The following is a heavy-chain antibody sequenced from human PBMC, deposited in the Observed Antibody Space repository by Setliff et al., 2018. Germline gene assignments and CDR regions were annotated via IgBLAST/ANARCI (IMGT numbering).Heavy chain of an antibody. CDR3: VRDAGWQYDDYAGVYFPH. J-gene: IGHJ1*01. D-gene: IGHD4-17*01. V-gene: IGHV1-18*01. Sequence: ASVKVSCKASGYTFTSYGVSWVRQAPGQGLEWMGWISTYTANTKYAQRFQGRVTMTTDTSTSTAYLELRSLRSDDTAVYYCVRDAGWQYDDYAGVYFPHWGQGTLVTVSS. CDR1: GYTFTSYG. CDR2: ISTYTANT.